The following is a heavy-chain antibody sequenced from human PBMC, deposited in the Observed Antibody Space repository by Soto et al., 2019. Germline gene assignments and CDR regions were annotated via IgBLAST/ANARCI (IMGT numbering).Heavy chain of an antibody. D-gene: IGHD2-21*02. CDR1: GGSTNDKSYF. CDR2: MYYSGSS. V-gene: IGHV4-39*01. CDR3: ARQRLLRLKPDFDI. Sequence: PSETLSLTCAVSGGSTNDKSYFWGWVRQSPGKGLEWIGSMYYSGSSYYNPSLKSRVAISVDTSKNQFSLKLRSVTAADTAVYFCARQRLLRLKPDFDIWGQGTLVTVS. J-gene: IGHJ4*02.